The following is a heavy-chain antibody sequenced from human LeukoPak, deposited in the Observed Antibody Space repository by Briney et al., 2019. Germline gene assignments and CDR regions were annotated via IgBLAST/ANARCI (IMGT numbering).Heavy chain of an antibody. Sequence: GGSLRLSCAASGFTFSGYNMNWIRQAPGKGLEWISSISPTGNSVYYADSLKGRSTISRDAATNSLYLQMSTLRADDTAMYYCARDFMGESGYAGYWGQGTLVTVSS. CDR2: ISPTGNSV. D-gene: IGHD2-2*01. V-gene: IGHV3-21*01. CDR1: GFTFSGYN. J-gene: IGHJ4*02. CDR3: ARDFMGESGYAGY.